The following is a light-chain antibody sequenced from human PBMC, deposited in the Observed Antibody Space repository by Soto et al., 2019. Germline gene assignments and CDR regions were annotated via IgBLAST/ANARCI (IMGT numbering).Light chain of an antibody. CDR1: QDISNY. Sequence: DIQMTQSPSSLSASVGDRVTITCQASQDISNYLNWYQQKPGKAPKLLIYHASNLETGVPSRFSGRGSGTDFTCTISSLQPEAIATYYCQQDHNLPPTFGGGTKVQIK. J-gene: IGKJ4*01. CDR3: QQDHNLPPT. CDR2: HAS. V-gene: IGKV1-33*01.